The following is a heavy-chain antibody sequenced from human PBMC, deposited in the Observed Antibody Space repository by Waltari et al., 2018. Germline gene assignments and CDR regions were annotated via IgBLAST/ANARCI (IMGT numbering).Heavy chain of an antibody. V-gene: IGHV3-53*01. CDR3: ARGPGEFLPIDF. CDR1: GFTVSTNY. CDR2: IYSGGNT. Sequence: EVQLVESGGGLFQPGGSLRLSCAACGFTVSTNYMSWVRQVPGKGLDWVSVIYSGGNTYSADSVKGRFTISRDNSKNTLYLQMNSLRAEDTAVYYCARGPGEFLPIDFWGQGTLVTVSS. D-gene: IGHD7-27*01. J-gene: IGHJ4*02.